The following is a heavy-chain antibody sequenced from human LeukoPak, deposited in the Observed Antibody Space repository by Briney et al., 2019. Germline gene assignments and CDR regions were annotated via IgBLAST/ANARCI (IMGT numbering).Heavy chain of an antibody. D-gene: IGHD3-22*01. J-gene: IGHJ4*02. Sequence: ASVKVSCKASGYTFTSYYMHWVRQAPGQGLEWMGIINPSGGTTSYAQKFQGRVTMTRDTSTSIIYMELSSLRSEDTAVYYCARSLTGYYDSSGFWGQGTLSPSPQ. CDR2: INPSGGTT. CDR3: ARSLTGYYDSSGF. CDR1: GYTFTSYY. V-gene: IGHV1-46*01.